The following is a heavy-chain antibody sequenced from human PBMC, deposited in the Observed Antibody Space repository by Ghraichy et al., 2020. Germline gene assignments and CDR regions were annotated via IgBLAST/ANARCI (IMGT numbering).Heavy chain of an antibody. J-gene: IGHJ6*02. V-gene: IGHV1-2*02. CDR2: INPNSGGT. Sequence: ASVKVSCKASGYTFTGYYMHWVRQAPGQGLEWMGWINPNSGGTNYAQKFQGRVTMTRDTSISTAYMELSRLRSDDTAVYYCARDPLAAPPRFFFYGMDVWGQGTTVTVSS. CDR3: ARDPLAAPPRFFFYGMDV. D-gene: IGHD6-6*01. CDR1: GYTFTGYY.